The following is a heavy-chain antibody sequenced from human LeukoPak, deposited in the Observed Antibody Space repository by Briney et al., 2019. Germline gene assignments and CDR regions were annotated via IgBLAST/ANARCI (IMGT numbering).Heavy chain of an antibody. Sequence: ASVKVSCKASGYTFTGYYMHWVRQAPGQGLEWMGWINPNSGGTNYAQKFQGRVTMTRDTSISTAYMELSRLRSDDMAVYYCARDVDIVVVRGNGFDPWGQGTLVTVSS. CDR2: INPNSGGT. D-gene: IGHD2-2*03. V-gene: IGHV1-2*02. CDR1: GYTFTGYY. CDR3: ARDVDIVVVRGNGFDP. J-gene: IGHJ5*02.